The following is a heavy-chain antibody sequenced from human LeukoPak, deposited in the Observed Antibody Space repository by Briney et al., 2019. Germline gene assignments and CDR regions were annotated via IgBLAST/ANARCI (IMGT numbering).Heavy chain of an antibody. Sequence: PGGSLRLSCAASGFTFSDYYMSWVRQAPGKGLEWVSGISGSGSTTYYADSVKGRFTISRDHSKNTLFLQMNSLRAEDTAEYYCAKAPVGDWGVSDAWGQGTLVTVSS. CDR2: ISGSGSTT. V-gene: IGHV3-23*01. CDR3: AKAPVGDWGVSDA. CDR1: GFTFSDYY. J-gene: IGHJ5*02. D-gene: IGHD3-16*01.